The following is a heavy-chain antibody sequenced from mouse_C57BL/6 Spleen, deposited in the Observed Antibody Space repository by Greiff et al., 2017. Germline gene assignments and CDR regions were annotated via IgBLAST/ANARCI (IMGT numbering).Heavy chain of an antibody. CDR1: GFTFTDYY. D-gene: IGHD1-1*01. V-gene: IGHV7-3*01. J-gene: IGHJ1*03. CDR3: ARPDYYGSPLWYFDV. Sequence: DVKLVESGGGLVQPGGSLSLSCAASGFTFTDYYMSWVRQPPGKALEWLGFIRNKANGYTTEYSASVKGRFTISRDNSQSILYLQMNALRAEDSATYYCARPDYYGSPLWYFDVWGTGTTVTVSS. CDR2: IRNKANGYTT.